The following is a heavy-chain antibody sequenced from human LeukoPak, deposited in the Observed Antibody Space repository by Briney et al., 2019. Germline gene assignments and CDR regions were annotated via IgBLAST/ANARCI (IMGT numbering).Heavy chain of an antibody. CDR1: GFTFSSYW. D-gene: IGHD6-13*01. CDR2: IKQDGSEK. V-gene: IGHV3-7*05. J-gene: IGHJ4*02. CDR3: ARRGTSSSWAHFDY. Sequence: GGSLILSCAASGFTFSSYWMTWVRQAPGKGLEWVAKIKQDGSEKYYVDSVKGRFTISRDNAKNSLYLQMNSLGAEDTAVYYCARRGTSSSWAHFDYWGQGTLVTVSS.